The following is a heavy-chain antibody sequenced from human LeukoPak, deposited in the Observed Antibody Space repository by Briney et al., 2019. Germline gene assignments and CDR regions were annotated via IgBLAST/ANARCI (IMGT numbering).Heavy chain of an antibody. CDR2: ISGSGGST. J-gene: IGHJ3*02. CDR1: GFTFSSYA. Sequence: GGSLRLSCAASGFTFSSYAMSWVRQAPGKGLEWVSAISGSGGSTYYADSVKGRFTISRDNSKNTLYLQMNSLRAEDTAVYYCATKGPSSTSWGPQIAFDIWGQGTMVTVSS. CDR3: ATKGPSSTSWGPQIAFDI. D-gene: IGHD2-2*01. V-gene: IGHV3-23*01.